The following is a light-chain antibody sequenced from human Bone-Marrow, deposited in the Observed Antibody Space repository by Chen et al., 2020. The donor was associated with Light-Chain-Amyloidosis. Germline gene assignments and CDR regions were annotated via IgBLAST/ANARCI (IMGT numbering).Light chain of an antibody. CDR2: RDT. CDR1: DLPTKY. CDR3: QSADSSGTYEVI. J-gene: IGLJ2*01. V-gene: IGLV3-25*03. Sequence: SYELTQPPSVSVSSGQTARITCSGDDLPTKYAYGAQPKPGQAPALVIHRDTEQPSGISERFSGSSSGTTATLTISGVQAEDEADYHCQSADSSGTYEVIFGGGTKLTVL.